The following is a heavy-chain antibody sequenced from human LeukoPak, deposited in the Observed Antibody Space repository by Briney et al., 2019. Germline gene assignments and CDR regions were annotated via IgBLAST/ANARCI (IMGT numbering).Heavy chain of an antibody. CDR3: AQKGGTDH. CDR2: ISSTSGDV. J-gene: IGHJ4*02. Sequence: GGSLRLSCAVSDFTFNNAWMNWVRQAPGKGLEWISHISSTSGDVYYADSVKGRFTISRDNAKNSLYLQMSSLRNEDTAIYYCAQKGGTDHWGQGTLVTVSS. V-gene: IGHV3-48*02. D-gene: IGHD2-15*01. CDR1: DFTFNNAW.